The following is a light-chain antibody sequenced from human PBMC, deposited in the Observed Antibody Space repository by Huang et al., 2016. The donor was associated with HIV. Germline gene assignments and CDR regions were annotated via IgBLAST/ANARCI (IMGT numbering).Light chain of an antibody. CDR1: QSVSTN. V-gene: IGKV3-15*01. Sequence: EIVMTQSPTTLSVSPGERVTLSCRASQSVSTNLAWYQQKAGQAPRLLMYGTSTRATGVPARFSGSGSGTEFTLTISSLQSEDFAVYYCQQYNNWPPLTFGGGTRVEIK. CDR3: QQYNNWPPLT. CDR2: GTS. J-gene: IGKJ4*01.